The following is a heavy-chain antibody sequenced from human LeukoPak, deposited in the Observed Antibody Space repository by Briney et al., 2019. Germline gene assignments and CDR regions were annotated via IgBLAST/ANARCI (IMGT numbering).Heavy chain of an antibody. CDR2: ISYDGSNK. J-gene: IGHJ4*02. V-gene: IGHV3-30-3*01. Sequence: GGSLSLSCAASGFTFSSYAMHWVRQAPGKGLEWVAVISYDGSNKYYADSVKGRFTISRDNSKNTLYLQMNSLRAEDTAVYYCAKDPPSPFSYGLGYYWGQGTLVTVSS. CDR3: AKDPPSPFSYGLGYY. CDR1: GFTFSSYA. D-gene: IGHD5-18*01.